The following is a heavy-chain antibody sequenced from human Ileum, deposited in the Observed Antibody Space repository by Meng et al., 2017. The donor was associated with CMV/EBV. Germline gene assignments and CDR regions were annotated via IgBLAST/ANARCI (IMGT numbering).Heavy chain of an antibody. Sequence: GESLKISCAASGFTFSDYAMDWVRQAPGRGLEWVSAILGSGANTYYADSVKGRFTISRDNSKNTLYLQMNSLRAEDTAVYYCAREVAGSGMDVWGQGTTVTVSS. CDR3: AREVAGSGMDV. CDR1: GFTFSDYA. D-gene: IGHD2-15*01. V-gene: IGHV3-23*01. J-gene: IGHJ6*02. CDR2: ILGSGANT.